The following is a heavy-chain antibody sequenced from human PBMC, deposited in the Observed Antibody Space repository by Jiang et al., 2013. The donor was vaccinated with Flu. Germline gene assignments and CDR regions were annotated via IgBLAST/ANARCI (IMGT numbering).Heavy chain of an antibody. CDR1: GGSISSSSYY. V-gene: IGHV4-39*07. CDR2: IYYSGST. D-gene: IGHD4-17*01. CDR3: ARKGFREYGVGFDY. J-gene: IGHJ4*02. Sequence: GPGLVKPSETLSLTCTVSGGSISSSSYYWGWIRQPPGKGLEWIGSIYYSGSTYYNPSLKSRVTISVDTSKNQFSLKLSSVTAADTAVYYCARKGFREYGVGFDYWGQGTLVTVSS.